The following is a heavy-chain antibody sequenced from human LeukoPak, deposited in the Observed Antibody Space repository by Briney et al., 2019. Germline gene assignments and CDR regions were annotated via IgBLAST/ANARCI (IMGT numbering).Heavy chain of an antibody. CDR1: GGSISSGSYY. CDR2: IYTSGST. Sequence: SQTLSLTWTVSGGSISSGSYYWRWLRQPAGKGLEWIGRIYTSGSTNYNPSLKSRVTISVDTSEKQFSLKLSSVTAAETGMSFRARGYYCCTSCRRYNWLDPWGEKTLGTVSS. V-gene: IGHV4-61*02. J-gene: IGHJ5*01. D-gene: IGHD2-8*01. CDR3: ARGYYCCTSCRRYNWLDP.